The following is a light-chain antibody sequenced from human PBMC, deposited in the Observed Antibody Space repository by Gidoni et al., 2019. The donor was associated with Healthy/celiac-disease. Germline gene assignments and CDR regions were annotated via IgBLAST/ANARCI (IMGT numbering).Light chain of an antibody. CDR3: QQRSNWLWT. V-gene: IGKV3-11*01. Sequence: EIVLTQSPATLSLSPGERATLSCRASQSVSSYLAWYQQKPGQAPRLLIYEASNRATGIPARFSGSGSGTDFTLTISSLEPEDFAVYYCQQRSNWLWTFXQXTKVXIK. J-gene: IGKJ1*01. CDR1: QSVSSY. CDR2: EAS.